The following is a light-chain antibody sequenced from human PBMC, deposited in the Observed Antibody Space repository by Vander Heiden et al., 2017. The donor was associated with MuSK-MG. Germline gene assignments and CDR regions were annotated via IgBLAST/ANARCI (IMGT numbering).Light chain of an antibody. J-gene: IGKJ5*01. CDR2: DAS. Sequence: EVVLTQSPATLSLSPGERATLSCRASQSVSSYLAWYQQKPGQALRLLIYDASNRATGIPARFSGSADGTDFTLTISSREPEDFAVYYCQQRSNWHPALTFGQGTRLEI. V-gene: IGKV3-11*01. CDR1: QSVSSY. CDR3: QQRSNWHPALT.